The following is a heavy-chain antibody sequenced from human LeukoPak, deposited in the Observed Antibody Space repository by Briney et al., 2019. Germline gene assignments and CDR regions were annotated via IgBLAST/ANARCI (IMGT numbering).Heavy chain of an antibody. CDR3: ARVKMGATISTFHYYPMDV. CDR1: GGSISSSS. V-gene: IGHV3-21*01. Sequence: ASETLSLTCTVSGGSISSSSYYWGWIRQPPGKGLEWVSSITSTGAYIHYADSVRGRFTISRDNAENSLYLQMNSLRAEDTALYFCARVKMGATISTFHYYPMDVWGKGTTVTVSS. CDR2: ITSTGAYI. D-gene: IGHD5-24*01. J-gene: IGHJ6*03.